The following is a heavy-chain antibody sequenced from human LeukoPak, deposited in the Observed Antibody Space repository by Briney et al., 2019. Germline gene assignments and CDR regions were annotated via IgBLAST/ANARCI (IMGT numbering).Heavy chain of an antibody. CDR2: INLNSGGT. CDR1: GYTFTGYY. CDR3: ARDLAAVAGAYY. J-gene: IGHJ4*02. V-gene: IGHV1-2*02. Sequence: ASVKVSCKASGYTFTGYYMHWVRQAPRQGLGWMGWINLNSGGTDYAQKFQGRVTMTRDTSISTAYMELSSLRYDDTAVYYCARDLAAVAGAYYWGQGTLVTVSS. D-gene: IGHD6-19*01.